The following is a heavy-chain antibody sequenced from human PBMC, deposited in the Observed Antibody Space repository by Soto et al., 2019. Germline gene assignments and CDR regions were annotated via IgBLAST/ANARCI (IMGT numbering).Heavy chain of an antibody. V-gene: IGHV3-23*01. J-gene: IGHJ3*02. CDR2: LVGSGGDK. CDR1: GVGCSAYA. D-gene: IGHD1-1*01. CDR3: AKDLIANSGELEAFAM. Sequence: GGSMRVCCAGSGVGCSAYAVNCVRQAPGKGLQWVSGLVGSGGDKNYADSVRGRFTVSRDNSKNTLYLQMNSLRDEDTAVYYCAKDLIANSGELEAFAMRGRGTQVPVS.